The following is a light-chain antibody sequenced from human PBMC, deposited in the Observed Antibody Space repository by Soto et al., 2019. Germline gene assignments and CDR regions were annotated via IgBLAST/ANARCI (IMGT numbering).Light chain of an antibody. Sequence: ITQCPAILSETTGESVTLSCRASQSVTRNLAWHQQIPGQAPRLLVYHASVRATGIPARFSGSGSGTEFSLTITNLQSEDFAVYFCQQYHDWPPITFGQGTRLEIK. CDR2: HAS. J-gene: IGKJ5*01. CDR1: QSVTRN. V-gene: IGKV3-15*01. CDR3: QQYHDWPPIT.